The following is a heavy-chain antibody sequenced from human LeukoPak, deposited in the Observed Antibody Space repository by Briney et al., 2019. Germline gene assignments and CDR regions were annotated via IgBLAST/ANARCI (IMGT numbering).Heavy chain of an antibody. Sequence: PGGSLRLSCTASGFTFGDYAMTWVRQAPGKGLEWVGFIASETYGGTAGYAASVKGRFIISRDDSKSIAYLQMDSLKTEDTAVYYCTRDQTPYYWGQGTLVTVSS. CDR3: TRDQTPYY. CDR2: IASETYGGTA. V-gene: IGHV3-49*04. J-gene: IGHJ4*02. CDR1: GFTFGDYA.